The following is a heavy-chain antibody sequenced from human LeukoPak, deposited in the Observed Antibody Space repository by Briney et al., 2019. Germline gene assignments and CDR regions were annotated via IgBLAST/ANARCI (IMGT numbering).Heavy chain of an antibody. J-gene: IGHJ3*01. D-gene: IGHD3-3*01. CDR2: IHTSGSN. CDR1: GVSISPYY. V-gene: IGHV4-4*09. Sequence: SETLSLTCAVSGVSISPYYWAWIRQPPGKGLEWIGYIHTSGSNNQYPSLKSRVTISVDKSKNHFSLRLTSVTAADTAVYYCATLSAAVHLGAFDLWGQGTMVTVSS. CDR3: ATLSAAVHLGAFDL.